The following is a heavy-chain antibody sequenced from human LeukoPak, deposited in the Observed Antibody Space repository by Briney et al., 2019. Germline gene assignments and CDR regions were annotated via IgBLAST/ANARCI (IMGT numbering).Heavy chain of an antibody. Sequence: GASVKVSCKASGYTFTGYYMHWVRQAPGQGLESMGWINPNSGGTNYAQKFQGRVTMTRDTSISTAYMELSRLRSDDTAVYYCARDTVGASVFDYWGQGTLVTVSS. CDR3: ARDTVGASVFDY. D-gene: IGHD1-26*01. V-gene: IGHV1-2*02. CDR1: GYTFTGYY. CDR2: INPNSGGT. J-gene: IGHJ4*02.